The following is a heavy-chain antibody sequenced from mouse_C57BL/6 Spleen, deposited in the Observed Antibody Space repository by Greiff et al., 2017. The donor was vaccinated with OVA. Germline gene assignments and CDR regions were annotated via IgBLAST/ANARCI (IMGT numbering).Heavy chain of an antibody. CDR1: GYTFTSYW. Sequence: QVQLQQPGAELVKPGASVKLSCKASGYTFTSYWMQWVKQRPGQGLEWIGEIDPSDSYTNYNQKFKGKATLTVDTSSSTAYMQLSSLTSEDSAVYYCARPPTTVVAHWYFDVWGTGTTVTVSS. D-gene: IGHD1-1*01. CDR2: IDPSDSYT. V-gene: IGHV1-50*01. J-gene: IGHJ1*03. CDR3: ARPPTTVVAHWYFDV.